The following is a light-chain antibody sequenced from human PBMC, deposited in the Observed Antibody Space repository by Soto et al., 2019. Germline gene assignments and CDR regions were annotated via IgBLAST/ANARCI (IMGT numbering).Light chain of an antibody. CDR2: AAS. V-gene: IGKV1-12*01. Sequence: DIQMTQSPSSVSASVGDTVTITCRASQSISSWLAWYQQKQGKVPKLLIYAASSLQSGVPSRISASGAGTESTLTITSLQPEDFGTDYCQQGGSLPITFGQRTRVEIK. CDR1: QSISSW. J-gene: IGKJ5*01. CDR3: QQGGSLPIT.